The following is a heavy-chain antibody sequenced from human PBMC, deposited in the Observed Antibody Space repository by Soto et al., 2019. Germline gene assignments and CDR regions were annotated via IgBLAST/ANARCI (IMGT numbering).Heavy chain of an antibody. J-gene: IGHJ4*02. D-gene: IGHD6-13*01. Sequence: EASVKVSCKASGGTFSSYAISSVRQAPGQGLEWMGGIIPIFGTANYAQKFQGRVTITADESTSTAYMELSSLRSEDTAVYYCARGRSSVRVSYFDYWGQGTLVTVSS. CDR2: IIPIFGTA. CDR1: GGTFSSYA. V-gene: IGHV1-69*13. CDR3: ARGRSSVRVSYFDY.